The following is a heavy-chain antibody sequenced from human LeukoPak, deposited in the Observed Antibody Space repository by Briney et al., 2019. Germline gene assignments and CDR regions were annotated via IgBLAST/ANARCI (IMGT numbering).Heavy chain of an antibody. CDR2: ISGSGGST. V-gene: IGHV3-23*01. CDR1: GFTFSSYA. J-gene: IGHJ4*02. D-gene: IGHD6-19*01. Sequence: GGSLRLSCAASGFTFSSYAMSWVRQAPGKGLEWVSAISGSGGSTYYADSVKGRFTISRDNSKNTLYPQMNSLRAEDTAVYYCAKDPSGMSSGWIPDYWGQGTLVTVPS. CDR3: AKDPSGMSSGWIPDY.